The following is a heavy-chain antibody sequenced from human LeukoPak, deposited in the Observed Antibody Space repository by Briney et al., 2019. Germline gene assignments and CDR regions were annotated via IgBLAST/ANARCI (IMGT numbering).Heavy chain of an antibody. J-gene: IGHJ6*03. Sequence: LSLTCAVSGGSISSSNWWSWVRQAPGKGLEWVGRTRNKANSYTTEYAASVKGRFTISRDDSKNSLYLQMKSLKTEDTAVYYCARVPRSYYYYYMDVWGKGTTVTVSS. CDR1: GGSISSSNW. V-gene: IGHV3-72*01. CDR2: TRNKANSYTT. CDR3: ARVPRSYYYYYMDV.